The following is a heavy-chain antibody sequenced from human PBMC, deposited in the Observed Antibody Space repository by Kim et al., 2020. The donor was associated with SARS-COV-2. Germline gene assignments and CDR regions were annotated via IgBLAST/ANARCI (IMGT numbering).Heavy chain of an antibody. CDR2: IYYSGST. CDR1: GGSISSYY. CDR3: ASWGYQYYFDY. Sequence: SETLSLTCTVSGGSISSYYWSWIRQPPGKGLEWIGYIYYSGSTNYNPSLKSRVTISVDTSKNQFSLKLSSVTAADTAVYYCASWGYQYYFDYWGQGTLVT. V-gene: IGHV4-59*01. J-gene: IGHJ4*02. D-gene: IGHD3-16*01.